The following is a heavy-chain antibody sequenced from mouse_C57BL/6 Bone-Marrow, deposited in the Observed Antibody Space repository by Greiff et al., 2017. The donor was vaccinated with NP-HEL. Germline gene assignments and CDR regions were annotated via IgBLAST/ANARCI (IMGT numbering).Heavy chain of an antibody. CDR3: ARDRGNLLLLYFDY. Sequence: EVKLMESGGGLVKPGGSLKLSCAASGFTFSSYAMSWDRQTPEKRLEWVATISDGGSYTYYPDNVKGRFTISRDNAKNNLYLQMSHLKSVDTAMYYCARDRGNLLLLYFDYWGQGTTLTVSS. V-gene: IGHV5-4*01. CDR2: ISDGGSYT. CDR1: GFTFSSYA. J-gene: IGHJ2*01. D-gene: IGHD1-1*01.